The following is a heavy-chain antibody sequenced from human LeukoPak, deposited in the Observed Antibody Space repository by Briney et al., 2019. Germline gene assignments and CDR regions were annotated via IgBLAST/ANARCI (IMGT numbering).Heavy chain of an antibody. Sequence: GGSLRLSCAASGFTFSSYGMHWVRQAPGKGLEWVAVIWYDGSNKYYADSVKGRFTISRDNSKNTLYLQMNSLRAEDTAVYYCARDAYYDFWSGYRYYYYMDVWGKGTTVTVPS. CDR3: ARDAYYDFWSGYRYYYYMDV. D-gene: IGHD3-3*01. J-gene: IGHJ6*03. CDR2: IWYDGSNK. CDR1: GFTFSSYG. V-gene: IGHV3-33*01.